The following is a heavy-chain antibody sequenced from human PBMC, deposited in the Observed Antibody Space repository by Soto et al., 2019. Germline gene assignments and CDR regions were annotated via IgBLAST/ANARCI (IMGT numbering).Heavy chain of an antibody. J-gene: IGHJ4*02. CDR3: AREKVRAWNSG. CDR2: IYSRERT. CDR1: GGSISSGGYY. Sequence: QVQLQESGPGLVKPSQTLSLTCTVSGGSISSGGYYWSWLRQHPGKGLEWIGYIYSRERTYYNPSNKSRVTISVDSSKTQFSLKTSSGTSADTAVYYCAREKVRAWNSGWGQGTLVTVSS. D-gene: IGHD1-7*01. V-gene: IGHV4-31*03.